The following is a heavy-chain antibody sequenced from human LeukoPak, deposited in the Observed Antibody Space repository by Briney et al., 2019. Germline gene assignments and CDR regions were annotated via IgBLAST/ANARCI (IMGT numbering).Heavy chain of an antibody. D-gene: IGHD2-2*01. CDR2: ISGSRSTI. Sequence: GGSLRLSCAASGFTFNDYYMTWVRQAPGKGLEWISYISGSRSTIYYADSVKGRFTISRDNAKNSLYLQMNSLRAEDTAVYYCATSYGLVVPAASLDYWGQGTLVTVSS. CDR3: ATSYGLVVPAASLDY. CDR1: GFTFNDYY. V-gene: IGHV3-11*04. J-gene: IGHJ4*02.